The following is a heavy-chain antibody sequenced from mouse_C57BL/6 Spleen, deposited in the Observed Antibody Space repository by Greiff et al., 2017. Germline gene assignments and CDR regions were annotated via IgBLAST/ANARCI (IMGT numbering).Heavy chain of an antibody. J-gene: IGHJ3*01. D-gene: IGHD1-1*01. Sequence: QVHLQQSGAELVKPGASVKLSCKASGYTFTEYTIHWVKQRPGQGLEWIGWFYPGSGSIKYNEKFKDKATLTADKSSSTAYMQLSSLTSEDSAVYYCARPEKHGSLRYFAYWGQGTLVTVSA. CDR2: FYPGSGSI. CDR1: GYTFTEYT. CDR3: ARPEKHGSLRYFAY. V-gene: IGHV1-62-2*01.